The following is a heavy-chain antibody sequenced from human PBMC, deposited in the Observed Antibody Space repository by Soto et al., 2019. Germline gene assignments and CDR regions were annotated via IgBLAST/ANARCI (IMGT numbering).Heavy chain of an antibody. CDR1: GASISSGGYY. Sequence: QVQLQQSGPGLVQPSQTLSLTCTVSGASISSGGYYWSWIRQHPGKGLEWIGYIYSSGSTYYTYYNPSLKSRVTISLDTSENQFTLKLSSVTAADTAVYYCARSDAYWFDPWGQGTLVTVSS. CDR2: IYSSGSTYYT. CDR3: ARSDAYWFDP. J-gene: IGHJ5*02. V-gene: IGHV4-31*03.